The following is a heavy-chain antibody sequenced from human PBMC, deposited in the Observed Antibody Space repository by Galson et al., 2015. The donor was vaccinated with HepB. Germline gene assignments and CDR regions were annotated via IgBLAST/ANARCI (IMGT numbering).Heavy chain of an antibody. CDR3: GMMGADPTYYYYGMDV. CDR1: GGTFSSYA. J-gene: IGHJ6*02. Sequence: SVKVSCKASGGTFSSYAISWVRQAPGQGLEWMGGIIPIFGTANYAQKFQGRVTITADESTSTAYMELSSLRSEDTAVYYCGMMGADPTYYYYGMDVWGQGTTVTVSS. V-gene: IGHV1-69*13. CDR2: IIPIFGTA. D-gene: IGHD1-26*01.